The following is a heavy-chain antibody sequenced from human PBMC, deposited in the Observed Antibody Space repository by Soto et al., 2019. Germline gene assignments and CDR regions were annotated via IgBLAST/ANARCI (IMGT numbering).Heavy chain of an antibody. CDR1: GGSFSGYY. V-gene: IGHV4-59*08. D-gene: IGHD4-17*01. Sequence: SETLSLTCAVYGGSFSGYYWSWIRQPPGKGLEWIGYIYYSGSTNYNPSLKSRVTISVDTSKNQFSLKLSSVTAADTAVYYCARHDYGDYDVHFDYWGQGTLVTVSS. J-gene: IGHJ4*02. CDR2: IYYSGST. CDR3: ARHDYGDYDVHFDY.